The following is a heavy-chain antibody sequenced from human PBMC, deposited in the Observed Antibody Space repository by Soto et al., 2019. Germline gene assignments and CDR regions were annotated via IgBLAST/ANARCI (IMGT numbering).Heavy chain of an antibody. CDR2: IYHSGST. V-gene: IGHV4-4*02. CDR3: ARENMVRGVIENYFDY. Sequence: PSETLSLTCAVSSGSISSSNWWSWVRQPPGKGLEWIGEIYHSGSTNYNPSLKSRVTISVDKSKNQFSLKLSSVTAADTAVYYCARENMVRGVIENYFDYWGQGTQVTVSS. J-gene: IGHJ4*02. CDR1: SGSISSSNW. D-gene: IGHD3-10*01.